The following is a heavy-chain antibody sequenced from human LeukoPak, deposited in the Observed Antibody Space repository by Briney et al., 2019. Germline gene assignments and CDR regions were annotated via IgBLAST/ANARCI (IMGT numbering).Heavy chain of an antibody. D-gene: IGHD3-10*01. Sequence: SETLSLTCTVSNGSISSNYWSWIRQPAGKGLEWIGRIYMSESTYYNPSLKSRVTMSVDTSRNQFSLKLTSVTAADTAVYYCARWGRGSGSFNWFDPWGQGTMVTVSS. J-gene: IGHJ5*02. CDR3: ARWGRGSGSFNWFDP. V-gene: IGHV4-4*07. CDR1: NGSISSNY. CDR2: IYMSEST.